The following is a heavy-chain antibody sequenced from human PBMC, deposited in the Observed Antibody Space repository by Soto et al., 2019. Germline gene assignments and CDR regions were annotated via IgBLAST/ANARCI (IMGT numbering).Heavy chain of an antibody. CDR2: FSYSGTS. J-gene: IGHJ4*02. CDR3: ARGRSLGDY. CDR1: GGSISSFY. V-gene: IGHV4-59*01. Sequence: QVQLQESGPGLVKPSETLSLACSVSGGSISSFYWSWIRQPPGKGLERIGYFSYSGTSNYNPSLKSRVTISVDTSKNQFSLKLTSVTAADTAVYYCARGRSLGDYWGQGTLVTVSS.